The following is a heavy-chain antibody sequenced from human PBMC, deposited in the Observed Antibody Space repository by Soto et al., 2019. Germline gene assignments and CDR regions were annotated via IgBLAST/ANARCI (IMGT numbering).Heavy chain of an antibody. V-gene: IGHV1-69*02. J-gene: IGHJ4*02. CDR2: IIPILGIA. CDR3: ARYPLNQQLPDY. D-gene: IGHD2-2*01. CDR1: GGTFSSYT. Sequence: GASVKVSCKASGGTFSSYTISWVRQAPGQGLEWMGRIIPILGIANYAQKFQGRVTITADKSTSTAYMELSGLRPEDTAAYYCARYPLNQQLPDYWGQGTLVTVSS.